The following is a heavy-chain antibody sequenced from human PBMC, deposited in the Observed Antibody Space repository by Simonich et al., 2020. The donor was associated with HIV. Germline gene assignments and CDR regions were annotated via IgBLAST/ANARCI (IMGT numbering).Heavy chain of an antibody. CDR2: IIPIFGTT. CDR3: ARGGGEQQLVSWFDP. J-gene: IGHJ5*02. D-gene: IGHD6-13*01. CDR1: GGTFSSHV. Sequence: QVQLVQSGDEVKKPGSSVKVSCKASGGTFSSHVISWVRQAPGQGLEWMGGIIPIFGTTHNAQKFQGRVTITADESTSTAYMELSSLRSEDTAVYYCARGGGEQQLVSWFDPWGQGTLVTVSS. V-gene: IGHV1-69*13.